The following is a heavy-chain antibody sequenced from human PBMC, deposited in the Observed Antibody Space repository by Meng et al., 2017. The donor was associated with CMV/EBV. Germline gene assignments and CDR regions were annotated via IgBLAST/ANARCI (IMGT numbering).Heavy chain of an antibody. Sequence: GGSLRLSCAASGYTFTGYYMHWVRQAPGQGLEWMGWINPNSGGTNYAQKFQGRVTMTRDTSISTAYMELSRLRSDDTAVYYCAREQRRYDFWMGYRDYYYGMDVWGQGTTVTVSS. CDR3: AREQRRYDFWMGYRDYYYGMDV. D-gene: IGHD3-3*01. CDR1: GYTFTGYY. V-gene: IGHV1-2*02. CDR2: INPNSGGT. J-gene: IGHJ6*02.